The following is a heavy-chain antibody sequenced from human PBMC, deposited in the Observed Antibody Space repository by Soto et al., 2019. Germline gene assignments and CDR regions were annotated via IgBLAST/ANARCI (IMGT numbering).Heavy chain of an antibody. CDR3: GRGRSGQIVVFY. Sequence: ASVKVSCKASGYTFTGHYIHWVRQAPEQGPEWMGEIGPETGATRYAQKFQGRVTMTRDMSITTVYMELNNLSPDDTAVYYCGRGRSGQIVVFYWGQGTPVTVPQ. D-gene: IGHD1-26*01. J-gene: IGHJ4*02. CDR2: IGPETGAT. CDR1: GYTFTGHY. V-gene: IGHV1-2*02.